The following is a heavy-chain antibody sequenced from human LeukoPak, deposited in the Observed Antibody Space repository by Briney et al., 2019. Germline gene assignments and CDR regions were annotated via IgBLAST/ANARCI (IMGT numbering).Heavy chain of an antibody. CDR2: IKSQSDGRTT. Sequence: GGSLSLSCAVSGLPFSIAWMSWARQATGKGLEWVGRIKSQSDGRTTYYAAPVKGRFTISRDDSKNALYVQMNSMKIEDTAVYYCATSPPRATVTTDWGQRTLVTVS. D-gene: IGHD4-17*01. CDR3: ATSPPRATVTTD. CDR1: GLPFSIAW. V-gene: IGHV3-15*01. J-gene: IGHJ4*02.